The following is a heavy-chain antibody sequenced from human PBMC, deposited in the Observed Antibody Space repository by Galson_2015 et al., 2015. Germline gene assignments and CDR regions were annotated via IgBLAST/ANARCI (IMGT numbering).Heavy chain of an antibody. Sequence: SVKVSCKVSGYTLTELSMHWVRQAPGKGLEWMGGFDPEDGATIYAQKFQGRVTMTEDTSTDTAYMELSSLRSEDTAVYYCATGVLGYCSGGSCHNWFDPWGQGTLVTVSS. V-gene: IGHV1-24*01. CDR1: GYTLTELS. CDR2: FDPEDGAT. J-gene: IGHJ5*02. D-gene: IGHD2-15*01. CDR3: ATGVLGYCSGGSCHNWFDP.